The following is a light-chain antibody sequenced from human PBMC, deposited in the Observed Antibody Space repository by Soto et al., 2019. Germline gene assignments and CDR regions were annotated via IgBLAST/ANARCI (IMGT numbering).Light chain of an antibody. Sequence: QPVLTQSPSASASLGASVKLTCTLSSGHSSYVIAWHQQQPEKGPRYLMKLNSDGSHSKGDGIPDRFSGSSSGAERYLTISSLQSEDEADYYCQTWGTGIWVFGGGTK. CDR2: LNSDGSH. CDR1: SGHSSYV. V-gene: IGLV4-69*01. J-gene: IGLJ3*02. CDR3: QTWGTGIWV.